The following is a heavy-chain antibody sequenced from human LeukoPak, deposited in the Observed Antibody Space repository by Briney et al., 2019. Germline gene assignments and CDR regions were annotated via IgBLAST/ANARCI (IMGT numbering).Heavy chain of an antibody. J-gene: IGHJ4*02. V-gene: IGHV3-23*01. CDR2: ISGSGGNT. CDR1: GFTFNNYA. CDR3: AKGGLIVVVTALGPYFDY. D-gene: IGHD2-21*02. Sequence: GGSLRLSCAASGFTFNNYAMNWVRQTPGKGLEWVSVISGSGGNTYYADSVKGRFTISRDNSKNTLYLQMNSLRAEDTAVYYCAKGGLIVVVTALGPYFDYWGQGTLVTVSS.